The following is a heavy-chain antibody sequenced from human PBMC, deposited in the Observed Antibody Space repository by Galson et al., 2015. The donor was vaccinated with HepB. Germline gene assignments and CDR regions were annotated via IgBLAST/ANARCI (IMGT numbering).Heavy chain of an antibody. CDR1: GYTFTGYY. V-gene: IGHV1-2*04. D-gene: IGHD6-13*01. Sequence: SVKVSCKASGYTFTGYYMHWVRQAPGQGLEWMGSINPNSGDTKYAQKFQGWVTMTRDTSISTAYMELSRLRSDDTAVYYCAREDKSDSSNWYGKLRQLKSPTNTHAMDVWGQGTTVTVSS. J-gene: IGHJ6*02. CDR3: AREDKSDSSNWYGKLRQLKSPTNTHAMDV. CDR2: INPNSGDT.